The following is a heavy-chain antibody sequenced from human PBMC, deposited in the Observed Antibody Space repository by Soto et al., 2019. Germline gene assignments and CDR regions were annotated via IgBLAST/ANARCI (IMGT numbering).Heavy chain of an antibody. CDR2: IKQDASET. Sequence: GGSLRLSCAASGFTFSNAWMNWVRQAPGKGLEWVANIKQDASETHYGDSVKGRFSIFRDNARNSLYLQMNSLTAEDTALYYCARYLSSGPIDYWGRGTLVTVSS. CDR1: GFTFSNAW. V-gene: IGHV3-7*01. J-gene: IGHJ4*02. D-gene: IGHD2-8*02. CDR3: ARYLSSGPIDY.